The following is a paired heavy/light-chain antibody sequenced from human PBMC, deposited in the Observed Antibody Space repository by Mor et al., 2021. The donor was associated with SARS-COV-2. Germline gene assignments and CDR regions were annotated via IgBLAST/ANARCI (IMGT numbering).Heavy chain of an antibody. D-gene: IGHD2-2*01. CDR3: TTVHARVEVPADTGPVLLKSDC. Sequence: EVQLVESGGGLVKPGGSLRLSCAASGFTFTNAWMNWVRQAPGKGLEWVGRIKAKSEGGTTDYAAPVKDRFTISRDDSKNTLYLQMDRLQSEDTAVYYCTTVHARVEVPADTGPVLLKSDCWGQGTLVTVSS. V-gene: IGHV3-15*01. J-gene: IGHJ4*02. CDR1: GFTFTNAW. CDR2: IKAKSEGGTT.
Light chain of an antibody. J-gene: IGKJ1*01. V-gene: IGKV1-5*03. CDR3: QQYNRGWA. CDR1: QSISTW. CDR2: KVS. Sequence: DIQMTQSPSTLSASVGDRITITCRASQSISTWLAWFQQKPGKAPSLLIYKVSTLESGVPSRFSGSGSGTEFTLTISSLQPDDFATYYCQQYNRGWAFGQGTKVEIK.